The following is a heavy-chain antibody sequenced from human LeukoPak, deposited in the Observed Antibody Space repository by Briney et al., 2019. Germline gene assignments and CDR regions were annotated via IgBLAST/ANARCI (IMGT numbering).Heavy chain of an antibody. D-gene: IGHD5-18*01. CDR1: GFTFSSYA. Sequence: PGGSLRLSCAASGFTFSSYAMGWVRQAPGKGLEWVSANTASGGNTYYADSVKGRFTISRDNSKNTLYLQVNSLRAEDTAVYYCAKGNGYSYGRYYFDYWGQGTLVTVSS. CDR2: NTASGGNT. CDR3: AKGNGYSYGRYYFDY. J-gene: IGHJ4*02. V-gene: IGHV3-23*01.